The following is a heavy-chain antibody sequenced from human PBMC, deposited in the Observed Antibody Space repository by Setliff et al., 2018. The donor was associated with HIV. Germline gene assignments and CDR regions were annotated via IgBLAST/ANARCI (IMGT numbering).Heavy chain of an antibody. D-gene: IGHD4-17*01. V-gene: IGHV4-34*01. CDR1: GASFSGYY. CDR2: INHSGST. J-gene: IGHJ5*02. Sequence: PSETLSLTCAVYGASFSGYYWSWVRQPPGKGLEWIGEINHSGSTNYNPSLKSRVTISVDTSKNQFSLKVRSVTAADTAVYYCARAPGPYGDYNWFDPWGQGALVTVSS. CDR3: ARAPGPYGDYNWFDP.